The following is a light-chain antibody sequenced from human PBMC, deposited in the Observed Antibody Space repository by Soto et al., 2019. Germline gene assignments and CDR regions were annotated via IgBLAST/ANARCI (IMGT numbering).Light chain of an antibody. V-gene: IGKV2-30*01. CDR2: KVS. CDR3: MQAAQWPRT. J-gene: IGKJ3*01. CDR1: QSLVSSDGNTY. Sequence: DVVMTQSPLSLPVTLGQPASISCRSSQSLVSSDGNTYLNWFHQRPGQSPRRLIYKVSNRDSGVPDRFSGSGSGTEFTLTISRXEAEDAGVYYCMQAAQWPRTFGPGTKVDTK.